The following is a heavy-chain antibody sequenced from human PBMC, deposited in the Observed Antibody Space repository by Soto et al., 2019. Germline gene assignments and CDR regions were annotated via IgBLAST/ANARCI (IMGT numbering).Heavy chain of an antibody. J-gene: IGHJ4*02. CDR3: ARGRTCTGATCYGGGDY. V-gene: IGHV3-21*02. D-gene: IGHD2-15*01. Sequence: DVQLVESGGGLVKPGRSLRLSCVASGFTFTSYSMLWVREPPGKGLEWVSSISSDNNYIYYADSVKGRFTISRDNAKNSLYLQMISLRAEDTAVYYCARGRTCTGATCYGGGDYWGQGTLVTVSS. CDR2: ISSDNNYI. CDR1: GFTFTSYS.